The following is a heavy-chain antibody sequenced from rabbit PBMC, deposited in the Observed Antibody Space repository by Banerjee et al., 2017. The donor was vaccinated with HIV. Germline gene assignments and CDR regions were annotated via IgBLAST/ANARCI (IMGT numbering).Heavy chain of an antibody. CDR2: ISTGSSGKT. CDR1: GFSFSSGYY. Sequence: QSLEESGVGLVQPEGSLTLTCTASGFSFSSGYYICLVRQAPGKGLEWIACISTGSSGKTYYASWAKGRFTISKTSSTTVTLQMTSLTAADTATYFCARDVAGSGWYFNLWGQGTLVTDS. J-gene: IGHJ4*01. D-gene: IGHD8-1*01. CDR3: ARDVAGSGWYFNL. V-gene: IGHV1S40*01.